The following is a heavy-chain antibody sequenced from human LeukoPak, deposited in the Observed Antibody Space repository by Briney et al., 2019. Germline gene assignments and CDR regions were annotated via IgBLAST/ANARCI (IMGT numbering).Heavy chain of an antibody. CDR1: GGSISSSTYY. Sequence: SETLSLTCTVSGGSISSSTYYWGWIRQPPGKGLEWIGSINYSGSTYYNPSLKSRVTISVDTSKNQFSLKLSSVTAADTAEYYCASPSSSSSTYDYWGQGALVTVSS. D-gene: IGHD6-6*01. V-gene: IGHV4-39*01. CDR2: INYSGST. CDR3: ASPSSSSSTYDY. J-gene: IGHJ4*02.